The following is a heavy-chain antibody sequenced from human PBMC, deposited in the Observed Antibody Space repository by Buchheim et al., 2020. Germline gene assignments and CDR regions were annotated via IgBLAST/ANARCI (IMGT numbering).Heavy chain of an antibody. J-gene: IGHJ4*02. CDR1: GFTFSSYS. D-gene: IGHD3-3*01. Sequence: EVQLVESGGGLVQPGGSLRLSCAASGFTFSSYSMNWVRQAPGKGLEWVSYISSSSSTIYYADSVKGRFTISRDNAKNSLYLQMNSLRDEDTAVYYCARVGSRITIFGVVIILGPEEGSFDYWGQRTL. V-gene: IGHV3-48*02. CDR2: ISSSSSTI. CDR3: ARVGSRITIFGVVIILGPEEGSFDY.